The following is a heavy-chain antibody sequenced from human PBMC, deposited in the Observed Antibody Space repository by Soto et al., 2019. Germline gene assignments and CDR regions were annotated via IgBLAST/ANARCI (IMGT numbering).Heavy chain of an antibody. V-gene: IGHV1-58*01. CDR3: AAGGYSFSGSYSGGYYGMDV. J-gene: IGHJ6*02. D-gene: IGHD1-26*01. CDR2: IIVGSGNT. Sequence: SAKVSCKASGFTFTSSAVQWVRQARGQRLEWLVWIIVGSGNTNYAQKFQERVTITRDMSTSTAYMELSSLRSEDTAVYYCAAGGYSFSGSYSGGYYGMDVWGQGSTVTVSS. CDR1: GFTFTSSA.